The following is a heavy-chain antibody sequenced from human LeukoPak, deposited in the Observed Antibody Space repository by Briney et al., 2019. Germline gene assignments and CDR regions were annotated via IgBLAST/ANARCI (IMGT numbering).Heavy chain of an antibody. J-gene: IGHJ3*02. V-gene: IGHV4-30-4*01. CDR3: ARVGIVATVDAFDI. Sequence: SETLSLTCTVSGGSTSSGDYYWSWIRQPPGKGLEWIGYIYYSGSTYYNPSLKSRVTISVDTSKNQFSLKLSSVTAADTAVYYCARVGIVATVDAFDIWGQGTMVTVPS. D-gene: IGHD5-12*01. CDR2: IYYSGST. CDR1: GGSTSSGDYY.